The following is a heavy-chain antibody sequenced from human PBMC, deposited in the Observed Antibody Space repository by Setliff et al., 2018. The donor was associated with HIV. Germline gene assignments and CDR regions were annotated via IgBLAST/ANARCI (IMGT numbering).Heavy chain of an antibody. J-gene: IGHJ5*02. CDR2: IIPISGTV. CDR3: ARDFGGYCSSMSCPGLFDP. D-gene: IGHD2-2*01. CDR1: GGTFSSCA. V-gene: IGHV1-69*05. Sequence: SVKVSCKASGGTFSSCAISWVRQAPGQGLEWMGGIIPISGTVNYAQKFWGRVTITTHESTSTAYMELSSLRSEDTAVYYCARDFGGYCSSMSCPGLFDPWGQGTLVTVSS.